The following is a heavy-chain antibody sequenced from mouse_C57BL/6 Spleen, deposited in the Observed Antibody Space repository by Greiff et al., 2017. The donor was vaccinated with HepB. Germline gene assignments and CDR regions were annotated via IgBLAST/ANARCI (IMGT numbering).Heavy chain of an antibody. CDR1: GYAFTNYL. D-gene: IGHD3-3*01. Sequence: VQLQQSGAELVRPGTSVKVSCKASGYAFTNYLIEWVKQRPGQGLEWIGVINPGSGGTNYNEKFKGKATLTADKSSSTAYMQLSSLTSEDSAVYFCARWGDGAYGGQGTLVTVSA. CDR3: ARWGDGAY. CDR2: INPGSGGT. V-gene: IGHV1-54*01. J-gene: IGHJ3*01.